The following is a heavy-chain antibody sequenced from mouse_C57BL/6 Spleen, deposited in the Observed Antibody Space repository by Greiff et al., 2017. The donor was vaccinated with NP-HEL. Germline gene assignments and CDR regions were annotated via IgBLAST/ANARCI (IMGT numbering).Heavy chain of an antibody. CDR3: ARPYYGYDGTLYAMDY. Sequence: VQLQQPGAELVKPGASVKMSCKASGYTFTSYWITWVKQRPGQGLEWIGDIYPGSGSTNYNEKFKGKATLTVDTSSSTAYMQLSSLTSEDSAVYYCARPYYGYDGTLYAMDYWGQGTSVTVSS. D-gene: IGHD2-9*01. CDR2: IYPGSGST. CDR1: GYTFTSYW. V-gene: IGHV1-55*01. J-gene: IGHJ4*01.